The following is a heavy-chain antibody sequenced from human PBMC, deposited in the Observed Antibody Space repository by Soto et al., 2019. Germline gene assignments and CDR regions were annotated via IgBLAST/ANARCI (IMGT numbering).Heavy chain of an antibody. Sequence: PGESLKISCKTSGYSFTTYWIGWVRQRPGKGLEWMGMVFPGDSESRYSTAFQGQVTISADKSITTAYLQWSSLKASDTGMYYCPTVRRGFTDYWGQGTPVTVSS. J-gene: IGHJ4*02. CDR2: VFPGDSES. CDR1: GYSFTTYW. CDR3: PTVRRGFTDY. D-gene: IGHD5-12*01. V-gene: IGHV5-51*01.